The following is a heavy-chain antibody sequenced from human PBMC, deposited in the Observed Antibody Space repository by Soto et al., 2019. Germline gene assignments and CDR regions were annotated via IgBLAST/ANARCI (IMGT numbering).Heavy chain of an antibody. J-gene: IGHJ4*02. Sequence: QVQLVESGGGLVKPGGSLRLSCAASGFTFSDYYMSWIRQAPGRGLEWLSYINRNGKNRDYADSVRGRFTISRDNAKTYSYLEMNGLSFEHSVFYYCARSRRTDMDFIVLMHDFYFWCQGSLVTVSS. CDR3: ARSRRTDMDFIVLMHDFYF. V-gene: IGHV3-11*01. CDR1: GFTFSDYY. CDR2: INRNGKNR. D-gene: IGHD2-8*01.